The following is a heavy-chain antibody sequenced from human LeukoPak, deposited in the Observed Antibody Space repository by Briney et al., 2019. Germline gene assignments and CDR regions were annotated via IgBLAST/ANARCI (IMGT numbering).Heavy chain of an antibody. CDR2: IKSKTGGGTT. D-gene: IGHD2-21*01. Sequence: GGSLRLSCAASGFTFSNAWMSWVRQAPGKGLEWVGRIKSKTGGGTTDYAAPVKGRFTISRDDSKNTLYLQVNSLKTEDTAVYYCTTGTYCGGDCLDYWGQGTLVIVSS. J-gene: IGHJ4*02. CDR3: TTGTYCGGDCLDY. CDR1: GFTFSNAW. V-gene: IGHV3-15*01.